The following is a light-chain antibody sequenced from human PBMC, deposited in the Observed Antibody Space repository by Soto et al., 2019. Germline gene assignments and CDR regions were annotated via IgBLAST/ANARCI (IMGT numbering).Light chain of an antibody. CDR2: DAS. J-gene: IGKJ4*01. V-gene: IGKV3-11*01. Sequence: EIVLTQSPATLSLSPGERATLSCRASQSVSTYVAWYQQKPGQAPRLLIYDASIRATGIPARFSGSGSETDFTLTISSLEPEDFAVYYCQQRSNWPPSLSFGGGTKVEIK. CDR3: QQRSNWPPSLS. CDR1: QSVSTY.